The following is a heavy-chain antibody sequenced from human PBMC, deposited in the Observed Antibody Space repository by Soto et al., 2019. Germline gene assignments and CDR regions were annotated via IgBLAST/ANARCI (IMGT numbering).Heavy chain of an antibody. J-gene: IGHJ2*01. CDR3: ASQVFFFQAEDGIRDL. Sequence: PPGKGLEWIGSIYYSGSTYYNPSLKSRVTISVDTSKNQFSLKLSSVTAADTAVYYCASQVFFFQAEDGIRDL. CDR2: IYYSGST. D-gene: IGHD2-21*01. V-gene: IGHV4-39*01.